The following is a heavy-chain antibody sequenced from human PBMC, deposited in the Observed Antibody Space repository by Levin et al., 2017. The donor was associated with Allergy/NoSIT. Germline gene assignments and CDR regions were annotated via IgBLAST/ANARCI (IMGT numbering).Heavy chain of an antibody. D-gene: IGHD1-1*01. V-gene: IGHV3-7*04. CDR3: ARDPPWDDDPFDI. CDR2: IKGDGSEK. J-gene: IGHJ3*02. Sequence: TGGSLRLSCAASGFTISSYWMTWVRQAPGKGLEWVANIKGDGSEKYYVDSVKGRFTISRDNAKNSLYLQMNSLRGEDTALYYCARDPPWDDDPFDIWGQGTMLTVSS. CDR1: GFTISSYW.